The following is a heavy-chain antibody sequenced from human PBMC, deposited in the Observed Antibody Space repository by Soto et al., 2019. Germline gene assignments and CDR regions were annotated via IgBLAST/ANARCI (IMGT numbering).Heavy chain of an antibody. D-gene: IGHD3-10*01. CDR3: AASPFGELLDYYYYYGMDV. V-gene: IGHV1-69*01. CDR1: GVTFSSYA. Sequence: QVQLVQSGAEVKKPGSSVKVSCKASGVTFSSYAIRWVRQAPGQGLEWMGGIDPIFGTANYGQKVQGRVTMTGDDSTSKAYMELSSVRYEDTAVYYCAASPFGELLDYYYYYGMDVWGQGTTVTVSS. CDR2: IDPIFGTA. J-gene: IGHJ6*02.